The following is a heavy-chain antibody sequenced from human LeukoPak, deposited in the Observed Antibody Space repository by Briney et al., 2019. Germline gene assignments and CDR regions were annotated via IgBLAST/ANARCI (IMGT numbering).Heavy chain of an antibody. D-gene: IGHD2-2*01. V-gene: IGHV3-15*05. CDR1: GFTFSNTW. J-gene: IGHJ4*02. Sequence: GGSLRLSCAASGFTFSNTWMSWVRQAPGKGLEWVGRIKSKTDGGTTDYAAPVKGRFTISRDDSKNTLYLQMNSLRAEDTALYYCAKDICSSTGCHEFDYWGQGTLVTVSS. CDR2: IKSKTDGGTT. CDR3: AKDICSSTGCHEFDY.